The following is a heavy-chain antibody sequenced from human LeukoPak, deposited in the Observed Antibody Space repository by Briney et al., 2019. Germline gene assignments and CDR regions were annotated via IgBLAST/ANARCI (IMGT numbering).Heavy chain of an antibody. Sequence: GGSLRLSCAASGFTFDDYAMHWVRQAPGKGLEWVSGISWNSGSIGYADSVKGRFTISRDNAKNSLYLQMNSLRAEDTAVYYCARESSPLLWFGTTFDYWGQGTLVTVSS. D-gene: IGHD3-10*01. CDR2: ISWNSGSI. CDR1: GFTFDDYA. CDR3: ARESSPLLWFGTTFDY. V-gene: IGHV3-9*01. J-gene: IGHJ4*02.